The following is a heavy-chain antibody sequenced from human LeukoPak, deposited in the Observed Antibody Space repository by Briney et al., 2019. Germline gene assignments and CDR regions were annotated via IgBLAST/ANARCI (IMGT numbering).Heavy chain of an antibody. CDR1: GFTFSSYA. CDR2: ISYSDVYT. V-gene: IGHV3-23*01. CDR3: AKGPNSGWDFSDS. D-gene: IGHD6-19*01. J-gene: IGHJ5*01. Sequence: GGSLRLSCAASGFTFSSYAMSWVRQAPGKGLEWVSAISYSDVYTYYADSVKGRFTISRDNSKNTLYLQLNSLRAEDTAVYYCAKGPNSGWDFSDSWGQGTLVTVSS.